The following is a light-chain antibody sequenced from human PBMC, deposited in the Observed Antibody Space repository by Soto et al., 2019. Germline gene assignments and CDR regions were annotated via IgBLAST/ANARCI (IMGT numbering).Light chain of an antibody. J-gene: IGKJ1*01. CDR3: QQSHRSPWT. CDR1: QSVSGTY. V-gene: IGKV3-20*01. CDR2: GAS. Sequence: DIVLTQSPGTLSLSPGERATLFCRASQSVSGTYLAWYQQKPGQAPRLLIYGASSRATGIPDRFSGSESGTGFTLTISRLEPEDFAVYYCQQSHRSPWTFGQGTKVEIK.